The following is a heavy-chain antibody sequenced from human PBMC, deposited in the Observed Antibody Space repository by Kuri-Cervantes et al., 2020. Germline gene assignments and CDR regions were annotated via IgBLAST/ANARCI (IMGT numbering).Heavy chain of an antibody. D-gene: IGHD6-13*01. Sequence: GESLKISCVASGFTFSAHYMSWIRQAPGKGLEWVAYISGSGGDINYADSVKGRFTISRDNAKNSLYLQMNSLRAEDTAVYYCTRGGSSSPLTAFNMWGQGTMVTVSS. CDR2: ISGSGGDI. J-gene: IGHJ3*02. CDR1: GFTFSAHY. CDR3: TRGGSSSPLTAFNM. V-gene: IGHV3-11*04.